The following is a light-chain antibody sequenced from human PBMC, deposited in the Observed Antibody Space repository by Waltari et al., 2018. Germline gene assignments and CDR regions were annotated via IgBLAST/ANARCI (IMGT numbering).Light chain of an antibody. J-gene: IGKJ1*01. Sequence: IVLTPSLGTLSLSLGERATVPCRASQSVSRALAWYQQKPGQAPRLLIYGASTRATGIPDRFSGSGSGTDFSLTISRLEPDDFAVYYCQHYLRLPVTFGQGTTVEI. V-gene: IGKV3-20*01. CDR3: QHYLRLPVT. CDR2: GAS. CDR1: QSVSRA.